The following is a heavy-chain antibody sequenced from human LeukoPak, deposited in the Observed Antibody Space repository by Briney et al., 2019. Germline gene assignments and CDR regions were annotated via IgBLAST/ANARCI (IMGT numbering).Heavy chain of an antibody. D-gene: IGHD3-16*02. CDR1: GFTFSTYN. Sequence: PGGSLRLSCAASGFTFSTYNMNWVCQAPGKGLEWISDINTSSNERYYADSVKGRFTISRDNGKNSLYLQMNSLRAEDTAVYYCARGLLGVGELSLYRPADYWGQGTLVTVSS. CDR2: INTSSNER. J-gene: IGHJ4*02. CDR3: ARGLLGVGELSLYRPADY. V-gene: IGHV3-48*01.